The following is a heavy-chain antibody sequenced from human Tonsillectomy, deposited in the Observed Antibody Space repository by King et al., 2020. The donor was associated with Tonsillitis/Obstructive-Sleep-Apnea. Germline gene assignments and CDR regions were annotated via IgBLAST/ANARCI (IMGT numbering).Heavy chain of an antibody. D-gene: IGHD5-18*01. CDR2: IYSGGST. Sequence: VQLVESGGGLVQPGGSLRLSCAASGFTVSSNYMSWVRQAPGKGLEWVSVIYSGGSTYYADSVKGRFTISRDNSKNTLYLQMNSLRAEDTAVYYCARVSARDAPNTPHSVWGQGTMVTVSS. V-gene: IGHV3-66*01. J-gene: IGHJ3*01. CDR3: ARVSARDAPNTPHSV. CDR1: GFTVSSNY.